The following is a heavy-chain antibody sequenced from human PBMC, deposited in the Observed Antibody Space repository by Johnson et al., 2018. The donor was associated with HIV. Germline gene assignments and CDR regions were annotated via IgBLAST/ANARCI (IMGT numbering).Heavy chain of an antibody. CDR2: IHYDGSNK. V-gene: IGHV3-30*02. CDR3: ARDRGGGSYHDAFDI. D-gene: IGHD1-26*01. J-gene: IGHJ3*02. Sequence: VQLVESGGGLVQPGGSLRLSCVASGFTFSSYGMHWVRQAPGKGLEWVAFIHYDGSNKYYADSVKGRFTISRDNSKNTLYLQMNSLRAEDTAVYYCARDRGGGSYHDAFDIWGQGTMVTVSS. CDR1: GFTFSSYG.